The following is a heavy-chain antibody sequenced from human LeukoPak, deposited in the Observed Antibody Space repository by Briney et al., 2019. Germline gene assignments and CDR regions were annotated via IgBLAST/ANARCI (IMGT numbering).Heavy chain of an antibody. CDR2: MYHSGST. CDR1: GYSVSSGYY. J-gene: IGHJ4*02. Sequence: SETLSLTCTVSGYSVSSGYYWGWIRQPPGKGLEWIASMYHSGSTYYNPSLKSRVTISVDTSKNQFSLKLSSVTAADTAVYYCARVPGDYWGQGTLVTVSS. D-gene: IGHD3-10*01. V-gene: IGHV4-38-2*02. CDR3: ARVPGDY.